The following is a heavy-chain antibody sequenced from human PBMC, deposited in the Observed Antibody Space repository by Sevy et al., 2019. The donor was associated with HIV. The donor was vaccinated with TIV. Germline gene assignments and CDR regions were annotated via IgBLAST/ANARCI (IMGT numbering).Heavy chain of an antibody. CDR1: GFTFSSYS. Sequence: GGSLRLSCAASGFTFSSYSMNWVRQAPGKGLEWVSYISSSSSTIYYADSVKGRFTISRDNAKNSLYLQMNSLRAEDTAVYYWGKSELWFREVFRPTYYYYYGMDVWGQGTTVTVSS. CDR3: GKSELWFREVFRPTYYYYYGMDV. CDR2: ISSSSSTI. D-gene: IGHD3-10*01. V-gene: IGHV3-48*01. J-gene: IGHJ6*02.